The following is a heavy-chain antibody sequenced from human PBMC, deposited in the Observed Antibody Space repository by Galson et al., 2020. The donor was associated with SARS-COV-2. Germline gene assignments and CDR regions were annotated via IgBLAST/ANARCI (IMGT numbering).Heavy chain of an antibody. V-gene: IGHV4-61*02. CDR3: ARESRWELFLYL. D-gene: IGHD1-26*01. J-gene: IGHJ5*02. CDR2: IYNSGNT. Sequence: SETMSLTSTVSSGSLRSGRYYWSRPRQTAGKGLEWFGRIYNSGNTNYNPSLKGRVTISVDKSKNHVSLKLSPVTAADTAVYYCARESRWELFLYLWGQGTLVTVSS. CDR1: SGSLRSGRYY.